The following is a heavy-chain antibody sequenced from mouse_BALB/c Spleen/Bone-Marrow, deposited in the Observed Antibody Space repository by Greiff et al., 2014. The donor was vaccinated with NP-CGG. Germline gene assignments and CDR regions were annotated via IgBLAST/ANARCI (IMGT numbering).Heavy chain of an antibody. CDR3: ARQLYGNYAY. V-gene: IGHV1S30*01. CDR2: INPYNGST. Sequence: VQLKESGPELVKPGPSVKISCKASGYSFTGYYMHWVKQSHGKSLEWIGEINPYNGSTSYNQKFKGKATLTVDTSSSTAFMELHSLTSEDSLVYYCARQLYGNYAYWGQGTLVTVSA. J-gene: IGHJ3*01. CDR1: GYSFTGYY. D-gene: IGHD2-10*02.